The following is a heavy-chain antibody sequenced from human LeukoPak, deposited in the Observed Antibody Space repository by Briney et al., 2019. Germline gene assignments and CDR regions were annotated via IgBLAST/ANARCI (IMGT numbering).Heavy chain of an antibody. CDR2: IIPIFGTA. Sequence: ASVKVSCKASGGTFSSYAISWVRQAPGQGLEWMGRIIPIFGTANYAQKFQGRVTITTDESTSTAYMELSSLRSEDTAVYYCARDGSSGDYYYYYMDVWGKGTTVTVSS. D-gene: IGHD2-15*01. V-gene: IGHV1-69*05. CDR1: GGTFSSYA. J-gene: IGHJ6*03. CDR3: ARDGSSGDYYYYYMDV.